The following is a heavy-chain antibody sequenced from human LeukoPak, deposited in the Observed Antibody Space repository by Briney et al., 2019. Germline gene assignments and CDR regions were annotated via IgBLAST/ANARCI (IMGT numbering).Heavy chain of an antibody. J-gene: IGHJ4*02. D-gene: IGHD6-13*01. CDR2: ISGSGGST. CDR3: AKEYSSSGLTFDY. CDR1: GFTFSSYA. Sequence: GGSLRLSCATSGFTFSSYAMSWVSQAPGKGLEWVSAISGSGGSTYYADSVKGRFTISRDNSKNTLYLQMNSLRAEDTAVYYCAKEYSSSGLTFDYWGQGTLVTVSS. V-gene: IGHV3-23*01.